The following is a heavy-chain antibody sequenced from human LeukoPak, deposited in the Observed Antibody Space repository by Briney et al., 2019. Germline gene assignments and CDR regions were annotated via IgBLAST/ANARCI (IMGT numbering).Heavy chain of an antibody. D-gene: IGHD2-2*01. Sequence: GGSLRLSCAASGFTFSSYSMNWVRQAPGKGLEWVSSISSSSSHIYYADSVKGRFTISRDNAKNSLYLQMNSLRAEDTAVYYCARDGEGYCSSTSCYYYYYYMDVWGKGTTVTVSS. CDR3: ARDGEGYCSSTSCYYYYYYMDV. CDR1: GFTFSSYS. CDR2: ISSSSSHI. V-gene: IGHV3-21*01. J-gene: IGHJ6*03.